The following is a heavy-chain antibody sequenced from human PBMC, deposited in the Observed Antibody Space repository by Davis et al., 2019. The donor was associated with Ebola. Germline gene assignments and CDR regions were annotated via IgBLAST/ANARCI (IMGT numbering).Heavy chain of an antibody. D-gene: IGHD5/OR15-5a*01. V-gene: IGHV3-74*01. CDR3: ARQHDPSTPAPGF. Sequence: GESLKISCAASGFTFTDYWMHWVRHVPGKGLSWVSRINSDGRSTSDADSVQGRFTISRDNAKNTLYLQMNSLRAEDTAVYYCARQHDPSTPAPGFWGQGTLVTVSS. CDR2: INSDGRST. J-gene: IGHJ4*02. CDR1: GFTFTDYW.